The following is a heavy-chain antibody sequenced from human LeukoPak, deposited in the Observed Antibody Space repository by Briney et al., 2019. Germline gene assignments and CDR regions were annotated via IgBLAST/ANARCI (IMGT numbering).Heavy chain of an antibody. J-gene: IGHJ2*01. CDR2: INVGGTAT. CDR3: ARKTDRIGEDGRDWYFDL. Sequence: GGSLRLSCVGSGFTFSHYERIWVRQAPGKGLEWVSYINVGGTATNYADSMKGRFTMSRDDAKNSLYLQLNSLRAEDTAIYYCARKTDRIGEDGRDWYFDLWGRGGLVTVSS. D-gene: IGHD6-13*01. CDR1: GFTFSHYE. V-gene: IGHV3-48*03.